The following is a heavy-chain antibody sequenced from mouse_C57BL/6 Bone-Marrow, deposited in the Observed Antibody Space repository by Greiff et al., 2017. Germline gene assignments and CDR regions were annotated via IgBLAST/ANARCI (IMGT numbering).Heavy chain of an antibody. D-gene: IGHD1-1*01. Sequence: QVQLQQPGAELVRPGSSVTLSCKASGYTFTSYWMHWVKQRPIQGLEWIGNIDPSDSETHYNQKFKDKATLTVDKSSSTAYMQLSSLTSEDSAVYYCARSYYGNYFDYWGQGTTLTVSS. J-gene: IGHJ2*01. CDR2: IDPSDSET. CDR3: ARSYYGNYFDY. V-gene: IGHV1-52*01. CDR1: GYTFTSYW.